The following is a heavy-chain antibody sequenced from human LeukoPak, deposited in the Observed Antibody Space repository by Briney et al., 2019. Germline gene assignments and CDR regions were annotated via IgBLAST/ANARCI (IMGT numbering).Heavy chain of an antibody. D-gene: IGHD6-13*01. CDR1: GGSISSYY. CDR2: IYYSGST. V-gene: IGHV4-59*01. Sequence: SETLSLTCTVSGGSISSYYWSWIRQPPGKGLEWIGYIYYSGSTNYNPSLKSRVTISVDTSKDQFSLKLSSVTAADTAVYYCARGTSAAQFDPWGQGTLVTVSS. J-gene: IGHJ5*02. CDR3: ARGTSAAQFDP.